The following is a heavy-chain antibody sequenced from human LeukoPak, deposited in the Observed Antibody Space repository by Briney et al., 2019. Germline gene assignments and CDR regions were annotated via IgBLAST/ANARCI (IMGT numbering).Heavy chain of an antibody. D-gene: IGHD4-17*01. J-gene: IGHJ6*03. V-gene: IGHV4-59*01. CDR2: IYYSGST. CDR3: ARGRTVTTQPGYYYYYIDV. Sequence: ASEALSLTCTVSGGSISSYYWSWLRQPPGKGREWIGYIYYSGSTNYNPSLKSRVTISVDPSTNQFSLKLSSVTAADTAVYYCARGRTVTTQPGYYYYYIDVWGKGTTLPVSS. CDR1: GGSISSYY.